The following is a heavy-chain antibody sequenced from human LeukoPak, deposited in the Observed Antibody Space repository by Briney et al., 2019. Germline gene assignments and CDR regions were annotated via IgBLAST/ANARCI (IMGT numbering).Heavy chain of an antibody. J-gene: IGHJ6*02. V-gene: IGHV3-23*01. Sequence: GGSLRLSCAASGFTFSSYAMSWVRQAPGKGLEWVSVISGSGDTTYYADSVKGRFTISRDNSKNTLYLQMNSLRAEDTAVYYCARYYYDSSGYPYYYYGMDVWGQGTTVTVSS. CDR1: GFTFSSYA. CDR3: ARYYYDSSGYPYYYYGMDV. D-gene: IGHD3-22*01. CDR2: ISGSGDTT.